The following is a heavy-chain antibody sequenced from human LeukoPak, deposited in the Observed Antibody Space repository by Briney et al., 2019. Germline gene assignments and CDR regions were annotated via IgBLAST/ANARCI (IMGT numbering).Heavy chain of an antibody. Sequence: SETLSLTCTVSGGSISSYYWSWIRQPPGKGLEWIGYIYHSGSTYYNPSLKSRVTISVDRSKNQFSLKLSSVTAADTAVYYCARCCGTMVRGVIPPHSFDPWGQGTLVTVSS. CDR2: IYHSGST. CDR1: GGSISSYY. J-gene: IGHJ5*02. CDR3: ARCCGTMVRGVIPPHSFDP. D-gene: IGHD3-10*01. V-gene: IGHV4-59*12.